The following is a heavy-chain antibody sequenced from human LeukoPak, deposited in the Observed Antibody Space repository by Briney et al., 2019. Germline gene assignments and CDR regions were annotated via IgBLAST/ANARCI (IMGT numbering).Heavy chain of an antibody. CDR1: GRSISSYQ. CDR3: AGHDYYGSGSYR. J-gene: IGHJ5*02. Sequence: SETLSLTCTVSGRSISSYQGSWIRQPPGKGVEWIGYMYYSGSTKYNPSLKSRVTISGDTSKNQFSLKLISVTAADAAVYYCAGHDYYGSGSYRWGQGTLVTVSS. CDR2: MYYSGST. D-gene: IGHD3-10*01. V-gene: IGHV4-59*08.